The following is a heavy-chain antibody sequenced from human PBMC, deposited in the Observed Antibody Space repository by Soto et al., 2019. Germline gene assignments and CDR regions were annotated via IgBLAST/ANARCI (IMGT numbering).Heavy chain of an antibody. Sequence: QVQLVQSGAEVKKPGSSVKVSCKASGGTFSSYAISWVRQAPGQGLEWMGGIIPIFGTANYAQKFQGRVTITAAESTSAAYMELSSLRSEDTAVYYCARGGVGATTGGGYFDYWGQGTLVTVSS. CDR1: GGTFSSYA. CDR3: ARGGVGATTGGGYFDY. J-gene: IGHJ4*02. CDR2: IIPIFGTA. D-gene: IGHD1-26*01. V-gene: IGHV1-69*12.